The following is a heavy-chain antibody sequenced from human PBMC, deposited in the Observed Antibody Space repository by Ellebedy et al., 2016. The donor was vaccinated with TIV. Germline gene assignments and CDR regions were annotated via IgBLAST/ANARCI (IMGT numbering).Heavy chain of an antibody. CDR3: ARHLGRYYEMGFDP. J-gene: IGHJ5*02. CDR2: IYYSGNT. V-gene: IGHV4-39*01. D-gene: IGHD1-26*01. Sequence: MPGGSLRLSCTVSGGSISSSSYYWGWIRQPPGKGLEWIGSIYYSGNTYYKPSLKSRVTISVDTSRNQFSLKLSSVTAADTAVYFCARHLGRYYEMGFDPWGQGSLVTVSS. CDR1: GGSISSSSYY.